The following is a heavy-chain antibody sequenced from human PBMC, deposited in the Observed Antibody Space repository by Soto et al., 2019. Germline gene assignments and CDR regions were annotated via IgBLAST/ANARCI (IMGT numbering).Heavy chain of an antibody. Sequence: ASVKVSCKASGYTFSTYYMHWVRQAPGQGYEWMGIINPSGGSTTYAQKFQGRVTMTRDTSTTTVYMELSSLKSEDTAVYYCAKNPENYYYGMDVWGQGNTVTVSS. CDR3: AKNPENYYYGMDV. CDR1: GYTFSTYY. V-gene: IGHV1-46*01. CDR2: INPSGGST. J-gene: IGHJ6*02.